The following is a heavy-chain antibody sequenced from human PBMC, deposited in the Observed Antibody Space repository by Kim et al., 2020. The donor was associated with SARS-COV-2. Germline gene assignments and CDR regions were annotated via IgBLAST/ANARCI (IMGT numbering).Heavy chain of an antibody. J-gene: IGHJ4*02. Sequence: SETLSLTCTVSGGSVSSGSYYWSWIRQPPGKGLEWIGYIYYSGSTNYNPSLKSRVTISVDTSKNQFSLKLSSVTAADTAVYYCARETASAIAAAGFDYWGQGTLVTVSS. CDR1: GGSVSSGSYY. D-gene: IGHD6-13*01. CDR3: ARETASAIAAAGFDY. CDR2: IYYSGST. V-gene: IGHV4-61*01.